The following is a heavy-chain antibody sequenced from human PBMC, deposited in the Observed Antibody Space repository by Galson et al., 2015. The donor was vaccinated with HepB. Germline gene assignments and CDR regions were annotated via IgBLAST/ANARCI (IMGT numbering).Heavy chain of an antibody. D-gene: IGHD6-19*01. CDR3: ARSIAVAGTPPNWDY. CDR1: GYTFTSYA. CDR2: INAGNGNT. V-gene: IGHV1-3*01. J-gene: IGHJ4*02. Sequence: SVKVSCKASGYTFTSYAMHWVRQAPGQRLEWMGWINAGNGNTKYSQKFQGRVTITRDTSASTAYMELSSLRSEDTAVYYCARSIAVAGTPPNWDYWGQGTLVTVSS.